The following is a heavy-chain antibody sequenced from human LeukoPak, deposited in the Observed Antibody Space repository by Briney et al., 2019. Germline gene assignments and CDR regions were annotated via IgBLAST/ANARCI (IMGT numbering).Heavy chain of an antibody. J-gene: IGHJ4*02. CDR3: ARESGYYLDY. V-gene: IGHV1-69*04. CDR2: IIPILGIA. D-gene: IGHD3-22*01. Sequence: ASVKVSCKASGGTFSSYAISWVRQAPGQGLEWMGRIIPILGIANYAQKFQSRVTITADKSTSTAYMELSSLRSEDTAVYYCARESGYYLDYWGQGTPVTVSS. CDR1: GGTFSSYA.